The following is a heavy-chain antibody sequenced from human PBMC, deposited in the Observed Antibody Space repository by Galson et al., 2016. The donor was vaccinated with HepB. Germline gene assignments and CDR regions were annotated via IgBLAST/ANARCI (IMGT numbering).Heavy chain of an antibody. V-gene: IGHV3-48*02. CDR1: GFTFSSYG. J-gene: IGHJ5*02. CDR3: ARAGHSSGWYPFNFWWFDP. D-gene: IGHD6-19*01. CDR2: INSSSTI. Sequence: SLRLSCAASGFTFSSYGMNWVRQAPGKGLEWVSYINSSSTIYYADYVKGRFTISRDNAKNSLYLQMNSLRDEDTALYYCARAGHSSGWYPFNFWWFDPWGQGTLVTVSS.